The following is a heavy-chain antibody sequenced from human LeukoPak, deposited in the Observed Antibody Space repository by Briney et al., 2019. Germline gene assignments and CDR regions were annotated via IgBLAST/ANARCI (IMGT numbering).Heavy chain of an antibody. CDR2: IRYDGSNK. CDR1: GFTFSSYG. V-gene: IGHV3-30*02. Sequence: GGSLRLSCAASGFTFSSYGMHWVRQAPGKGLEWVAFIRYDGSNKYYADSVKGRFTISRDNSKNTLYLQMNSLRAEDTAVYYCAKEGEQYGSHSSLHFDYWGQGTLVTVSS. D-gene: IGHD6-13*01. CDR3: AKEGEQYGSHSSLHFDY. J-gene: IGHJ4*02.